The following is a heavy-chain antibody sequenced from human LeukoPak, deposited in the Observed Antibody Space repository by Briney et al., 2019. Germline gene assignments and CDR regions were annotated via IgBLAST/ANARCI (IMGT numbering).Heavy chain of an antibody. J-gene: IGHJ4*02. CDR1: GFTFTNTW. CDR2: IKSKTDGGTT. V-gene: IGHV3-15*01. Sequence: GGSLRLSCAASGFTFTNTWMSWVRQAPGKGLEWVGRIKSKTDGGTTDYTAPAKGRFTISRHESEDTLFLQTNSLRTEDTAVYYCTTDRFDWGQGTLVTVSS. CDR3: TTDRFD.